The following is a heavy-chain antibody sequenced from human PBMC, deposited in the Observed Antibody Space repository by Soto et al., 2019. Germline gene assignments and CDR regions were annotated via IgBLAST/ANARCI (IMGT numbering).Heavy chain of an antibody. J-gene: IGHJ4*02. CDR1: GFTLSSYS. Sequence: LRCSWAGCGFTLSSYSMNWVGQAPGKGLEWVSSISSSSTIYYADSVKGRFTISRDNVQNSLYLQMHSLRAEDTAVYYCARERGSGWTFDYWGQGTLVTVSS. CDR2: ISSSSTI. D-gene: IGHD6-19*01. CDR3: ARERGSGWTFDY. V-gene: IGHV3-48*01.